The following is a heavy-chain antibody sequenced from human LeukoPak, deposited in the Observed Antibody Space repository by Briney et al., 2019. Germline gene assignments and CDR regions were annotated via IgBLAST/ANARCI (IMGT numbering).Heavy chain of an antibody. D-gene: IGHD2-2*02. CDR3: ARVHCTSTVCYTGWFDP. V-gene: IGHV1-69*05. CDR1: GGTLSTHA. CDR2: ITPIFGRA. J-gene: IGHJ5*02. Sequence: GASVTVSCTASGGTLSTHAISWVRQAPGQGLEWMGGITPIFGRANYAQKFQGRVTITTEESTSTAYMELSSLRSEDTAVYYCARVHCTSTVCYTGWFDPWGQGTLVTVSS.